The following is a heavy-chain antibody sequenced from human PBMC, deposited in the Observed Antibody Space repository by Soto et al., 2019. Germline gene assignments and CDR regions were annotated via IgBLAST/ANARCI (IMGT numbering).Heavy chain of an antibody. Sequence: VGSLRLSCAASGFTFSSYWMHWVRQAPGKGLVWVSRINSDGSSTSYADSVKGRFTISRDNAKNTLYLQMNSLRAEDTAVYYCARDGRLLYCSSTSCYDAFDIWGQGTMVTVSS. V-gene: IGHV3-74*01. D-gene: IGHD2-2*01. CDR2: INSDGSST. J-gene: IGHJ3*02. CDR1: GFTFSSYW. CDR3: ARDGRLLYCSSTSCYDAFDI.